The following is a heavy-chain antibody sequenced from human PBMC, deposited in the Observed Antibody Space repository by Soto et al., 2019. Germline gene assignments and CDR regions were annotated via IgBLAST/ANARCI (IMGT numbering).Heavy chain of an antibody. CDR2: ISDDGSSK. CDR1: GFTFSSFV. J-gene: IGHJ4*02. CDR3: AKDRWGDFGDLNLPGY. Sequence: QVLLVESGGGVVQPGRSLRLSCAVSGFTFSSFVMHWVRQAPGKGLEWVAVISDDGSSKHYADSLKGRFTISRDNSNNTLYLQMDSLGPEDTAVYYCAKDRWGDFGDLNLPGYWGQGTLVTVSS. D-gene: IGHD4-17*01. V-gene: IGHV3-30*18.